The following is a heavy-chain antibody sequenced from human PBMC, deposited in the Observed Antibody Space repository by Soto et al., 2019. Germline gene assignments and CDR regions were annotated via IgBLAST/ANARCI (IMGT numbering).Heavy chain of an antibody. CDR3: ASTYSGYLDK. J-gene: IGHJ4*02. CDR2: IYHSGDT. V-gene: IGHV4-31*03. Sequence: SETLSLTCSVSGDSMSSTAYYWSRIRQHPGKGLEWIAYIYHSGDTHYNPSLRSRITISVDTSKNQFSLKLTSVTDADTAVYYCASTYSGYLDKWGQGTPVTVSS. D-gene: IGHD3-22*01. CDR1: GDSMSSTAYY.